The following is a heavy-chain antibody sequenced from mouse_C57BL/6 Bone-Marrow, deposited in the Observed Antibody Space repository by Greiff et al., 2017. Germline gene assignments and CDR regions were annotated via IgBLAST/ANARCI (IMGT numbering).Heavy chain of an antibody. J-gene: IGHJ3*01. V-gene: IGHV5-4*01. CDR1: GFTFSSYA. D-gene: IGHD3-3*01. CDR2: ISDGGSYT. Sequence: EVHLVESGGGLVKPGGSLKLSCAASGFTFSSYAMSWVRQTPEKRLEWVATISDGGSYTYYPDNVKGRFTISRDNAKNNLYLQMSHLKSEDTAMYYCARESGTRFAYWGQGTLVTVSA. CDR3: ARESGTRFAY.